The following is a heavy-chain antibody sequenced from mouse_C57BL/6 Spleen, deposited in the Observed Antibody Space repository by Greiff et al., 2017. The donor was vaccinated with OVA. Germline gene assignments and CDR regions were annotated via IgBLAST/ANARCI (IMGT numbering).Heavy chain of an antibody. CDR3: ARARATVVRYAMDY. V-gene: IGHV1-52*01. D-gene: IGHD1-1*01. CDR2: IDPSDSET. CDR1: GYTFTSYW. Sequence: QVQLQQSGAELVRPGSSVKLSCKASGYTFTSYWMHWVKQRPIQGLEWIGNIDPSDSETHYNQKFKEKATLTVDKSSRTAYMQLSSLTSEDSAVYYCARARATVVRYAMDYWGQGTSVTVSS. J-gene: IGHJ4*01.